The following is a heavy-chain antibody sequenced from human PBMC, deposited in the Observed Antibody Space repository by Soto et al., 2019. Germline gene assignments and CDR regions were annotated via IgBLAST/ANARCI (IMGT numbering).Heavy chain of an antibody. CDR2: ISAYNGNT. Sequence: QVQLVQSGAEVKKPGASVKVSCKASGYTFTSYGISWVRQAPGQGLEWMGWISAYNGNTNNAQKLQGRDTMTTDTVTGRAYMELRSVRSDETAVFFCAREDPPSVNWGQGTLVTVSS. V-gene: IGHV1-18*01. CDR3: AREDPPSVN. CDR1: GYTFTSYG. D-gene: IGHD2-2*01. J-gene: IGHJ4*02.